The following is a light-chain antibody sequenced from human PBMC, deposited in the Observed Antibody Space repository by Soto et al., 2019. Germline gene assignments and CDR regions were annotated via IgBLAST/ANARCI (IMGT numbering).Light chain of an antibody. CDR3: QQYGLSPRT. CDR2: AAS. Sequence: EIVLTQSPATLSLSPGERATLSCKASQSVSSSYLAWYQQKPGQAPRLFIYAASIRATGIPDRFSGSGSGTDFTLTISSLEPEDFAVYYCQQYGLSPRTFGRGTKVEIK. V-gene: IGKV3-20*01. J-gene: IGKJ1*01. CDR1: QSVSSSY.